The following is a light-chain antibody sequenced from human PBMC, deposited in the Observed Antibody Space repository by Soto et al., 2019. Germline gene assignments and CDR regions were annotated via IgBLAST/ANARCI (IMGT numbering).Light chain of an antibody. V-gene: IGLV4-69*01. Sequence: QLVLTQSPSASASLGASVKLTCTLSSGHSNYAVAWHQQQPEKGPRCLMKLNSDGSQIKGDGIPDRFSGSSSGAERYLIISSLQSEDEADYYCQTWGTGIQVFGGGTKVTVL. CDR1: SGHSNYA. J-gene: IGLJ3*02. CDR2: LNSDGSQ. CDR3: QTWGTGIQV.